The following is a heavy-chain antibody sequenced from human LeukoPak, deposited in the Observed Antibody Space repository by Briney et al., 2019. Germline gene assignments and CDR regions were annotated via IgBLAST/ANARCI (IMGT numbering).Heavy chain of an antibody. CDR3: ARAYGSGIAS. J-gene: IGHJ5*02. V-gene: IGHV4-4*02. CDR1: GGSISSSNW. D-gene: IGHD3-10*01. CDR2: IFHSGSS. Sequence: PSETLSLTCAVSGGSISSSNWWTWVRRPPGKGLEWIGEIFHSGSSNYNPPLKSRVTISLDKSKNQFSLKLSSVTAADTAVYYCARAYGSGIASWGQGTRVIVSS.